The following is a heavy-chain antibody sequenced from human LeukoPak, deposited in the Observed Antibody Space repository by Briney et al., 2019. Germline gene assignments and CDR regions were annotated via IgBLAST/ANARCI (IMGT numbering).Heavy chain of an antibody. D-gene: IGHD1-26*01. V-gene: IGHV4-59*01. J-gene: IGHJ4*02. Sequence: PSETLSLTCTVSGGSISTYYWSWIRQPPGKGLEWIRYIYYTGTTGYNPSLKSRVTISVDTSKNQFSLKLSSVTAADTAVYYCARSSSTGSYWADYWGQGTLVTVSS. CDR2: IYYTGTT. CDR1: GGSISTYY. CDR3: ARSSSTGSYWADY.